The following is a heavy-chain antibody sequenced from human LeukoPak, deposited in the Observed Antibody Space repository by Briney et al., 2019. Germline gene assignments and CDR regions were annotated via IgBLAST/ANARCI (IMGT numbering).Heavy chain of an antibody. V-gene: IGHV3-11*01. Sequence: GGSLRLSCAAPGFTFSDYYMSWIRRAPGKGLEWVSYISSSGSTIYYADSVKGRFTISRDNAKNSLYLQMNSLRAEDTAVYYCARDRTVGATYDAFDIWGQGTMVTVSS. CDR2: ISSSGSTI. J-gene: IGHJ3*02. D-gene: IGHD1-26*01. CDR3: ARDRTVGATYDAFDI. CDR1: GFTFSDYY.